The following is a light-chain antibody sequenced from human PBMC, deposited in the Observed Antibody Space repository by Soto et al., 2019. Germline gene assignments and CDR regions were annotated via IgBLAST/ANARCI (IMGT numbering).Light chain of an antibody. CDR1: QSVSRY. Sequence: EILLTQSTGNLSLARGVIATLSSSAIQSVSRYLAWYPHKLGQAPRLLIYDASNRATGIPARFSGSRSGTDFTLTISILEAEDVVGDYCKQRSYRPPRFGHGANLDI. V-gene: IGKV3-11*01. J-gene: IGKJ3*01. CDR3: KQRSYRPPR. CDR2: DAS.